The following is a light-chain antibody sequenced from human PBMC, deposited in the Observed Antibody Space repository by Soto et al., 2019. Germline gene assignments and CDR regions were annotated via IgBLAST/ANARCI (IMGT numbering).Light chain of an antibody. J-gene: IGKJ4*01. CDR3: QQYGRSPLT. CDR1: QSVTNNY. Sequence: EIVLTQSPGTLSLSPGERAALSCRASQSVTNNYLAWYQQKPGQSPRLLLSGASTRATGIPDRFSGSGSGTDFTLTISRLEPEDSAVYFCQQYGRSPLTFGGGTKVDIK. CDR2: GAS. V-gene: IGKV3-20*01.